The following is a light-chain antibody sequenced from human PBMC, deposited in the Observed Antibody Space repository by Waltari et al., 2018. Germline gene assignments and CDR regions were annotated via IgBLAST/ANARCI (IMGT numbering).Light chain of an antibody. J-gene: IGLJ1*01. V-gene: IGLV1-47*01. CDR2: REN. Sequence: QSLLTQPPSASGPPGQRVIISCLGRTSNIGGANFVYWYQQVAGAAPKLLISRENKRPSGVPDRFSGSKSDNSASLAISGLRSEDEADYYCASWDDSLSGYVFGAGTKVTVL. CDR1: TSNIGGANF. CDR3: ASWDDSLSGYV.